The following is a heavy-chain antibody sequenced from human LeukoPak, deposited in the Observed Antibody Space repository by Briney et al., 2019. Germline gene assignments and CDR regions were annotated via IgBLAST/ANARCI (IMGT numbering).Heavy chain of an antibody. CDR2: FDPEDGDT. V-gene: IGHV1-24*01. CDR3: AIERVATILVFDY. Sequence: ASVKVSCKVSGYTLTELSMHCVRQARGKGREWMGGFDPEDGDTIYAQKFQGRVTMTEDTSTDTAYMELSSLRSEDTAVYYCAIERVATILVFDYWGQGTLVTVSS. CDR1: GYTLTELS. J-gene: IGHJ4*02. D-gene: IGHD5-12*01.